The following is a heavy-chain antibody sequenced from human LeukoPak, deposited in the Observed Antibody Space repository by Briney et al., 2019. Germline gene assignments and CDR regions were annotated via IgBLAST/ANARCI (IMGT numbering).Heavy chain of an antibody. Sequence: GASVKVSCKASGYTFTSYGISWVRQAPGQGLEWMGWISDYNGNINYAQKLQGRVTMTTDTSTSTAYMELRSLRSDDTAVYYCARDLYRDSLPVSWFDPWGQGTLVTVSS. V-gene: IGHV1-18*01. CDR2: ISDYNGNI. CDR3: ARDLYRDSLPVSWFDP. CDR1: GYTFTSYG. J-gene: IGHJ5*02. D-gene: IGHD4-11*01.